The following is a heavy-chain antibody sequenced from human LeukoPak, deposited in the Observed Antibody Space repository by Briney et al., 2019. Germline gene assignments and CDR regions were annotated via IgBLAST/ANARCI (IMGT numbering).Heavy chain of an antibody. V-gene: IGHV4-34*01. J-gene: IGHJ6*04. CDR2: INHSGST. CDR3: TTDQLTSRLAV. Sequence: PSETLSLTCAVYGGSFSGYYWSWIRQPPGKGLEWIGEINHSGSTNYNPSLRSRVTMSQDTPRNSVSLKLSSVTAADTAVYYCTTDQLTSRLAVWGEGATVTVSS. CDR1: GGSFSGYY. D-gene: IGHD3-16*01.